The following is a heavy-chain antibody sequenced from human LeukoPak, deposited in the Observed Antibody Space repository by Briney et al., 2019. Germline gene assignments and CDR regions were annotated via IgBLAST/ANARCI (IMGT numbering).Heavy chain of an antibody. J-gene: IGHJ6*03. CDR2: IIPIFGTA. D-gene: IGHD6-13*01. Sequence: GASVKVSCKASGGTFSSYAISWVRQAPGQGLEWMGGIIPIFGTANYAQKFQGRVTITTDESTSTDYMELSSLRSEDTAVYYCARGWLAAAGYYYYYMDVWGKGTTVTVSS. V-gene: IGHV1-69*05. CDR3: ARGWLAAAGYYYYYMDV. CDR1: GGTFSSYA.